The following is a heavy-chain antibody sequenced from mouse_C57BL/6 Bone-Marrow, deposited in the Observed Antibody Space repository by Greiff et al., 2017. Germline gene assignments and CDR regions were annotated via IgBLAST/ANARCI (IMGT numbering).Heavy chain of an antibody. V-gene: IGHV14-4*01. CDR1: GFNIKDDY. Sequence: SGAELVRPGASVKLSCTASGFNIKDDYMHWVKQRPEQGLEWIGWIDPENGDTEYASKFQGKATITADTSSNTAYLQLSSLTSEDTAVYYCTPYYYGSSYGYFDVWGTGTTVTVSS. J-gene: IGHJ1*03. D-gene: IGHD1-1*01. CDR2: IDPENGDT. CDR3: TPYYYGSSYGYFDV.